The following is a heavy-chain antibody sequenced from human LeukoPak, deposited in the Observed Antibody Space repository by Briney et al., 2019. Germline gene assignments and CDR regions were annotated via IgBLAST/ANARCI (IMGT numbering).Heavy chain of an antibody. J-gene: IGHJ4*02. V-gene: IGHV3-11*01. CDR3: ASLYDSSGYYLDY. Sequence: GGSLRLSCAASGFTFSDYYMSWIRQAPGKGLEWVSYISSSGSTIYYADSVKGRFTISRDNAKNSLYLQMNSLRAEDAAVYYCASLYDSSGYYLDYWGQGTLATVSS. D-gene: IGHD3-22*01. CDR2: ISSSGSTI. CDR1: GFTFSDYY.